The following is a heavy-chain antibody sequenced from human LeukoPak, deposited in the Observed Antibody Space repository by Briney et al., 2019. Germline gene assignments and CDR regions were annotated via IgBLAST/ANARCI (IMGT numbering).Heavy chain of an antibody. J-gene: IGHJ4*02. CDR3: ARDPDSSFDY. CDR1: GFTFSSSS. D-gene: IGHD3-22*01. V-gene: IGHV3-33*08. CDR2: IRYDGSKT. Sequence: GRSLRLSCAASGFTFSSSSLHWVRQAPGKGLEWVAGIRYDGSKTSYADSVKGRFTISRDDFKNTLYLQINSLRAEDTALYYCARDPDSSFDYWGQGTLVTVSS.